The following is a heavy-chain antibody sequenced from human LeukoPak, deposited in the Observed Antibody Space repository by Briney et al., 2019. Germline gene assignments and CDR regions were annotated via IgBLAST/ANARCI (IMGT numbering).Heavy chain of an antibody. J-gene: IGHJ4*02. D-gene: IGHD2-15*01. V-gene: IGHV3-23*01. CDR3: AKLGCSGGSCYSLFDY. Sequence: GGSLRLSCAASGFTFSNYGMSRVRQAPGKGLEWVSAISGSGGSTYYADSVKGRFTISRDNSKNTLYLQMNSLRAEDTAVYYCAKLGCSGGSCYSLFDYWGQGTLVTVSS. CDR2: ISGSGGST. CDR1: GFTFSNYG.